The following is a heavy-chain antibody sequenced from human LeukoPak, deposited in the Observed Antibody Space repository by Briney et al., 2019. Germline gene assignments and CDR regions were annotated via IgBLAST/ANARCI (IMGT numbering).Heavy chain of an antibody. D-gene: IGHD5-18*01. Sequence: SETLSLTCTVSGGSLSSYYWSWIRQPAGKGLEWIGRIYTSGSTNYNPSLKSRVTMSVDTSKNQFSLKLSSVTAADTAVYYCARVRVTAMVNYYYMDVWGKGTTVTVSS. V-gene: IGHV4-4*07. J-gene: IGHJ6*03. CDR1: GGSLSSYY. CDR3: ARVRVTAMVNYYYMDV. CDR2: IYTSGST.